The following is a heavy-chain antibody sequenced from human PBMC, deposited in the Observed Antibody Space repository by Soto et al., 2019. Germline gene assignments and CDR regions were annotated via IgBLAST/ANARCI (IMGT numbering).Heavy chain of an antibody. CDR1: GGTFGSYA. Sequence: SVKVSCKASGGTFGSYAISWVRQAPGQGLGWMGGIIPIFGTANYAQKFQGRVTITADESTSTAYMELSSLRSEDTAVYYCARDRYYDSSGYICYFDYWGQGTLVTVSS. CDR3: ARDRYYDSSGYICYFDY. V-gene: IGHV1-69*13. D-gene: IGHD3-22*01. J-gene: IGHJ4*02. CDR2: IIPIFGTA.